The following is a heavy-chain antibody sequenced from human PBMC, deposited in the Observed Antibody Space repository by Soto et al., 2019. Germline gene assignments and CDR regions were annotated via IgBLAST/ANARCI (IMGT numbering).Heavy chain of an antibody. CDR2: ISYDGSNK. CDR3: ARGLIAAAGFDAFDI. Sequence: PGGSLRLSCAASGFTFSSYTMHWVRQAPGKGLEWVAVISYDGSNKYYADSVKGRFTISRDNSKNTLYLQMNSLRAEDTAVYYCARGLIAAAGFDAFDIWGQGTMVTVS. J-gene: IGHJ3*02. D-gene: IGHD6-13*01. V-gene: IGHV3-30-3*01. CDR1: GFTFSSYT.